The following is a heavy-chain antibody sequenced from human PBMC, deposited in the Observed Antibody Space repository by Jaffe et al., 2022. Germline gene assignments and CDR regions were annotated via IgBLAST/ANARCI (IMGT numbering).Heavy chain of an antibody. CDR3: ARDQPLRDFWIGEVGNEYYMDV. Sequence: EVQLVESGGGLVQPGGSLRLSCAASGFTFSSYSMNWVRQAPGKGLEWVSYISSSSSTIYYADSVKGRFTISRDNAKNSLYLQMNSLRAEDTAVYYCARDQPLRDFWIGEVGNEYYMDVWGKGTTVTVSS. J-gene: IGHJ6*03. D-gene: IGHD3-3*01. CDR1: GFTFSSYS. CDR2: ISSSSSTI. V-gene: IGHV3-48*01.